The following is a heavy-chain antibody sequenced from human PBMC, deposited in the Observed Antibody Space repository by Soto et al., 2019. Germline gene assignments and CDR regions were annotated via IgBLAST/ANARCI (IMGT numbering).Heavy chain of an antibody. D-gene: IGHD3-3*01. J-gene: IGHJ6*02. CDR1: GGTFSSYA. V-gene: IGHV1-69*13. CDR2: IIPIFGTA. CDR3: ARQSITIFGVVKEYYYYGMDV. Sequence: SVKVSCKASGGTFSSYAISWVRQAPGQGLEWMGGIIPIFGTANYAQKFQGRVTITADESTSTAYMELSSLRSEDTAVYYCARQSITIFGVVKEYYYYGMDVWGQGTTVTVSS.